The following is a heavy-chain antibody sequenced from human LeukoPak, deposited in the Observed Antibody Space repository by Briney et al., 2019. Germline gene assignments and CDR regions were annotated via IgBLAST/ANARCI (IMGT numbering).Heavy chain of an antibody. J-gene: IGHJ4*02. V-gene: IGHV3-30*18. D-gene: IGHD2-15*01. CDR1: GFTFSSYG. Sequence: PGRSLRLSCAASGFTFSSYGMHWVRQAPGKGLEWVAVISYDEINKYYADSVKGRFTISRDNSKNTLYLQMNNLRADDTAVYYCAKARYDGEVMIAATDYWGQGTLVTVSS. CDR3: AKARYDGEVMIAATDY. CDR2: ISYDEINK.